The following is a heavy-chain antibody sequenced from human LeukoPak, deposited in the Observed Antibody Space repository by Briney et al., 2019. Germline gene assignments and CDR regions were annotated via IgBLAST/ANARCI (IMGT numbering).Heavy chain of an antibody. V-gene: IGHV3-11*05. CDR3: ARVVITMVRGVINYFDY. D-gene: IGHD3-10*01. CDR2: ISSSSSYT. J-gene: IGHJ4*02. Sequence: GGSLRLSCKGSGFTFSDYYMSWIRQAPGKGLEWVSYISSSSSYTNYADSVKGRFTISRDNAKNSLYLQMNSLRAEDTAVYYCARVVITMVRGVINYFDYWGQGTLVTVSS. CDR1: GFTFSDYY.